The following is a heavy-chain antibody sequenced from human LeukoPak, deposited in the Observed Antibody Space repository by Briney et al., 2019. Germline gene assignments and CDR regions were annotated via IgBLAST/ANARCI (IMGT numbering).Heavy chain of an antibody. CDR2: ISGSGGST. J-gene: IGHJ4*02. CDR1: GFTFSSYS. Sequence: GGSLRLSCAASGFTFSSYSMKWVRQAPGKGLEWVSAISGSGGSTYYADSVKGRFTISRDNSKNTLYLQMNSLRAEDTAVHYCAKSLYYDILTGYPSIDYWGQGTLVTVSS. CDR3: AKSLYYDILTGYPSIDY. D-gene: IGHD3-9*01. V-gene: IGHV3-23*01.